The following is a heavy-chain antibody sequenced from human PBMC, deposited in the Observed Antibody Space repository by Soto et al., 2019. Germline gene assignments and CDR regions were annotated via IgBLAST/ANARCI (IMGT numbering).Heavy chain of an antibody. D-gene: IGHD3-10*01. V-gene: IGHV1-2*04. CDR2: INPNSGGT. CDR3: ARDTTPGGLDAFDI. J-gene: IGHJ3*02. CDR1: GYTFTGYY. Sequence: GASVKVSCKASGYTFTGYYMHWVRQAPGQGLEWMGWINPNSGGTNYAQKFQGWVTMTRDTSISTAYVELSRLRSDDTAVYYCARDTTPGGLDAFDIWGQGTMVTVSS.